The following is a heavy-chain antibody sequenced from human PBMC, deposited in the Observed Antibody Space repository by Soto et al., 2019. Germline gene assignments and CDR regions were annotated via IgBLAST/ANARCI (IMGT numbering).Heavy chain of an antibody. CDR2: IIPISGTT. J-gene: IGHJ6*02. Sequence: QVQLVQSGAEVKKPGSSVKVSCKASGGTFSTHAIIWVRQAPGHGLEWMGGIIPISGTTYYTQKFQGRVTITAVEPTSTAFMELSSLKSEDTAVFYCARGYCSGGNCYSGMDVWGQGTMVTVSS. D-gene: IGHD2-15*01. CDR1: GGTFSTHA. V-gene: IGHV1-69*01. CDR3: ARGYCSGGNCYSGMDV.